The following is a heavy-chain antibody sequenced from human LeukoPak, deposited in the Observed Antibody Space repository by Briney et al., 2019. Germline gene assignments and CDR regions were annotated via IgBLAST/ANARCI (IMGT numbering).Heavy chain of an antibody. J-gene: IGHJ4*02. CDR2: IEGNSRAT. Sequence: GGSLRLSCAASGFIFSDYTMNWVRQAPGKGLEWVSHIEGNSRATYYADSVKGRFTISRDNAKTSLYLQMNSLRAEATAVYYCARDLKIMGTAQVHYWGQGTMVTVSS. D-gene: IGHD1-26*01. CDR1: GFIFSDYT. V-gene: IGHV3-48*01. CDR3: ARDLKIMGTAQVHY.